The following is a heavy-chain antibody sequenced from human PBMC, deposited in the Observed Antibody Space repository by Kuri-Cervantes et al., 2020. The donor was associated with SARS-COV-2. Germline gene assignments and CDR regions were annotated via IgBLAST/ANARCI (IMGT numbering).Heavy chain of an antibody. CDR1: GYTFTNYY. J-gene: IGHJ4*02. Sequence: ASVKVSCKASGYTFTNYYIHWVRQAPGYGLEWMGVINPSGGSTSYAQKFQGRVTMTRDTSTTTVYMELSSLRSEDTAVYYCAKKDYSNYDLPLDYWGQGTLVTVSS. D-gene: IGHD4-11*01. V-gene: IGHV1-46*01. CDR3: AKKDYSNYDLPLDY. CDR2: INPSGGST.